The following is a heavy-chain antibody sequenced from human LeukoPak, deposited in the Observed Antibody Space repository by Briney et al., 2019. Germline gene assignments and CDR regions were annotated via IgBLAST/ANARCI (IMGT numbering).Heavy chain of an antibody. J-gene: IGHJ3*02. CDR2: INPSGGST. CDR3: ARGRGVVVPAAPTGDPFDI. V-gene: IGHV1-46*01. CDR1: GYTFTSYY. D-gene: IGHD2-2*01. Sequence: ASVTVSCKASGYTFTSYYMHWVRQAPGQGLEWMGIINPSGGSTSYAQKFQGRVTMTRDTSTSTVYMELSSLTSEDTAVYYCARGRGVVVPAAPTGDPFDIWGQATMVTVSS.